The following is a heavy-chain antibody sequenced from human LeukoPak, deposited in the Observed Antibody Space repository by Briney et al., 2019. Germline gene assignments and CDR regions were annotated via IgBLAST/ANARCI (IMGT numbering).Heavy chain of an antibody. J-gene: IGHJ5*02. Sequence: PSETLSLTCTVSGGSISSSSYYWGWIRQPPGKGLEWIGSIYYSGSTYYNPSLKSRVTISVDTSKNQFSLKLSSVTAADTAVYYCARDGIQLWSGPNWFDLWGQGTLVTVSS. D-gene: IGHD5-18*01. CDR2: IYYSGST. CDR3: ARDGIQLWSGPNWFDL. V-gene: IGHV4-39*07. CDR1: GGSISSSSYY.